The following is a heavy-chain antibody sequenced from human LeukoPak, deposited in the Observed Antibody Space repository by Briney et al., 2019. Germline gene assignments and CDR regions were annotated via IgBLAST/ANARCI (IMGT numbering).Heavy chain of an antibody. Sequence: SETLSLTCAGYGGSFSGYYWSWIRQPPGKGLEWIGEINHTGNTNYNPSLKSRVTISVDTSKNQFSLKLSSVTAADTAVYYCARDGDYLGQGTLVTVSS. CDR3: ARDGDY. V-gene: IGHV4-34*01. CDR1: GGSFSGYY. CDR2: INHTGNT. J-gene: IGHJ4*02.